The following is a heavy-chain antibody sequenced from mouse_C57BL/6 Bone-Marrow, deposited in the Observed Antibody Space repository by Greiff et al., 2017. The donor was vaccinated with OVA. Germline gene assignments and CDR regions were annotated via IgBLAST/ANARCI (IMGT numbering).Heavy chain of an antibody. CDR1: GYSFTSYY. V-gene: IGHV1-66*01. CDR3: ARGRGAHCEY. CDR2: IYPGSGNT. J-gene: IGHJ2*01. Sequence: QVQLQQSGPELVKPGASVKISCKASGYSFTSYYIHWVKQRPGQGLEWIGWIYPGSGNTKYNEKFKGKATLTADTSSSTAYMQLSSLTSEDSAVYYCARGRGAHCEYWAQGNTLTVSS.